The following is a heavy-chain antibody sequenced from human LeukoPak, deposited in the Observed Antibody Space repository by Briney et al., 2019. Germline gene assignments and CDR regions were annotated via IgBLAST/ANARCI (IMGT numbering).Heavy chain of an antibody. CDR1: GFTFRRYP. D-gene: IGHD3-22*01. CDR2: ISYDGSNK. V-gene: IGHV3-30-3*01. J-gene: IGHJ4*02. CDR3: ARRNHYESKEIDY. Sequence: GGSLRLSCEGSGFTFRRYPIVWVRQAPGKGLEWVAGISYDGSNKDYADSVKGRFTISRDNSKNTVYMQMKSLRAEDSAVYYCARRNHYESKEIDYWGQGTLVTVSS.